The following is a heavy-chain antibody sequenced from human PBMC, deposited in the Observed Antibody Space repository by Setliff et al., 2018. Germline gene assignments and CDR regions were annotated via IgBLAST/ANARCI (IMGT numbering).Heavy chain of an antibody. CDR3: ATETVTFGGIIVRGYFDV. Sequence: SVKVSCKASGGSLNGYSVSWVRQAPGQGLEFLGRIILIFGTPNYAQKFQDRVTIGADKSTSTAYMEMSSLNFEDTAVYYCATETVTFGGIIVRGYFDVWGQGTMVTVSS. CDR1: GGSLNGYS. J-gene: IGHJ3*01. CDR2: IILIFGTP. V-gene: IGHV1-69*06. D-gene: IGHD3-16*02.